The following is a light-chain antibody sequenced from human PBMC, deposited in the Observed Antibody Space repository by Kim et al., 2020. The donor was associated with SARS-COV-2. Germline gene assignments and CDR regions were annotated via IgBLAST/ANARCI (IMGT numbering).Light chain of an antibody. V-gene: IGLV3-1*01. Sequence: SLSPGQTASINCSGDKLGDKYACWYQQKPGQSPVLVIYQDSKRPSGIPERFSGSNSGNTATLTISGTQAMDEADYYCQAWDSSTAVFGGGTQLTVL. J-gene: IGLJ2*01. CDR1: KLGDKY. CDR3: QAWDSSTAV. CDR2: QDS.